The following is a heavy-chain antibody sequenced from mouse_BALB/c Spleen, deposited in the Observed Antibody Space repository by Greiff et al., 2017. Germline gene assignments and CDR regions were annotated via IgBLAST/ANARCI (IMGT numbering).Heavy chain of an antibody. V-gene: IGHV2-2*02. CDR2: IWSGGST. J-gene: IGHJ4*01. Sequence: VKLQESGPGLVQPSQSLSITCSVSGFSLTSYGVHWVRQSPGKGLEWLGVIWSGGSTDYNAAFISRLSISKDNSKSQVFFKMNSLQANDTAIYYCAIKNYGNYDAMDYWGQGTSVTVSS. CDR3: AIKNYGNYDAMDY. D-gene: IGHD2-1*01. CDR1: GFSLTSYG.